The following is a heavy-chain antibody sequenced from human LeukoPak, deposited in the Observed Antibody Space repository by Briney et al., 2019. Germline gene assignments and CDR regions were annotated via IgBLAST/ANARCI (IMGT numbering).Heavy chain of an antibody. CDR3: ARGDKLAAADAPPHRAFDI. Sequence: SETLSLTCAVYGGSFSGYDWSWIRQPPGKGLEWIGEINHSGSTNYNPSLKSRVTISVDTSKNQFSLKLSSVTAADTAVYYCARGDKLAAADAPPHRAFDIWGQGTMVTVSS. CDR2: INHSGST. CDR1: GGSFSGYD. V-gene: IGHV4-34*01. D-gene: IGHD6-13*01. J-gene: IGHJ3*02.